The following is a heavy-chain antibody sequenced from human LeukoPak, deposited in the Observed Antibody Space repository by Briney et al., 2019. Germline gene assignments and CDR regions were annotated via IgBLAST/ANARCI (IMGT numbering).Heavy chain of an antibody. Sequence: PGGSLRLSCAASGFTVSSNYMRWVRQAPGKGLEWVSVIYSGGSTYYADSVKGRFTISRDNSKNTVYLQMNGLRAEDTAVYYRARERIVGATPYFEYWGQGTLVTVSS. CDR1: GFTVSSNY. CDR3: ARERIVGATPYFEY. CDR2: IYSGGST. V-gene: IGHV3-66*01. J-gene: IGHJ4*02. D-gene: IGHD1-26*01.